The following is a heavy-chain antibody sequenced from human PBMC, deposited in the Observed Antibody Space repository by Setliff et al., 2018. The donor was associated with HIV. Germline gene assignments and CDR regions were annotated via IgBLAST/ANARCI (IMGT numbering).Heavy chain of an antibody. Sequence: SETLSLTCTVSGGSISSYYWSWIRQPPGKGLEWIGYIYYSGSTNYNPSLKSRVTISVDMSKNQFSLKLSSVTAADTAVYYCARDRKSLGYNFWSGFRPDAAFDIWGQGTMVTVSS. J-gene: IGHJ3*02. CDR3: ARDRKSLGYNFWSGFRPDAAFDI. CDR2: IYYSGST. V-gene: IGHV4-59*01. D-gene: IGHD3-3*01. CDR1: GGSISSYY.